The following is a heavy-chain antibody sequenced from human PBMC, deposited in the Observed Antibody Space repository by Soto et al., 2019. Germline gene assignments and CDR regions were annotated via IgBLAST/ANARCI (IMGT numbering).Heavy chain of an antibody. Sequence: SETLSLTCTVTGDSLNSRSYYWGWIRQPPGKGLEWIGSIYYSGRTYNNRSLRSRVSMSIDTSKDQFSLRLKSVTAADTALYFCARQRTSVVTQAYFDVWGPGPLVTVSS. CDR2: IYYSGRT. D-gene: IGHD2-21*02. CDR3: ARQRTSVVTQAYFDV. J-gene: IGHJ4*02. V-gene: IGHV4-39*01. CDR1: GDSLNSRSYY.